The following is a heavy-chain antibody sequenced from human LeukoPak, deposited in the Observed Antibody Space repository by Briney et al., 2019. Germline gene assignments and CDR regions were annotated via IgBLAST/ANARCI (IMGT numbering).Heavy chain of an antibody. Sequence: PGGSLRLSRAASGFTFSSYGMHWVRQAPGKGLEWVAVIWYDGSNKYYADSVKGRFTISRDNSKNTLYLQMNSLRAEDTAVYYCAKDARRVYDSSGYYDYWGQGTLVTVSS. J-gene: IGHJ4*02. V-gene: IGHV3-33*06. CDR1: GFTFSSYG. D-gene: IGHD3-22*01. CDR2: IWYDGSNK. CDR3: AKDARRVYDSSGYYDY.